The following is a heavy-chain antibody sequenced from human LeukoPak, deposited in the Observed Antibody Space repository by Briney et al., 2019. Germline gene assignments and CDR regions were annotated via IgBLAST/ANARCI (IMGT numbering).Heavy chain of an antibody. Sequence: SETLSLTCTVSGGSISSGDYYWSWIRQPPGKGLEWIGYIYYSGSTYYNPSLKSRVTISVDTSKNQFSLKLSSVTAADTVVYYCARIARDYYDSSGYLAFDIWGQGTMVTVSS. D-gene: IGHD3-22*01. V-gene: IGHV4-30-4*08. CDR3: ARIARDYYDSSGYLAFDI. CDR1: GGSISSGDYY. CDR2: IYYSGST. J-gene: IGHJ3*02.